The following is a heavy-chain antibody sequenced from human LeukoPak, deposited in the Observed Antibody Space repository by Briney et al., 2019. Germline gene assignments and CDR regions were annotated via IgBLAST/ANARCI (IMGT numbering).Heavy chain of an antibody. CDR1: GGSISSGSYY. J-gene: IGHJ5*02. D-gene: IGHD3-3*01. CDR3: ARDDSYYDFWSGYSGNWFDP. CDR2: IYTSGST. V-gene: IGHV4-61*02. Sequence: PSETLSLTCTVSGGSISSGSYYWSWIRQPAGKGLEWIGRIYTSGSTNYNPSLKIRVTISVDTSKNQFSLKLSSVTAADTAVYYCARDDSYYDFWSGYSGNWFDPWGQGTLVTVSS.